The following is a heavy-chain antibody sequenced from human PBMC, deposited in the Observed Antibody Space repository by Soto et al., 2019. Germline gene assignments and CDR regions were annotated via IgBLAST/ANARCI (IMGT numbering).Heavy chain of an antibody. CDR3: ARVEAVAGLYNYHRLDV. Sequence: QVQLVQSGAEVKKPGSSVKVSCKVSGGTFSNYAIDWVRLAPGHGLEWMGGIVPIFGTTYYTQKFQGRATMIADDSTTTAYLEISSLSSEDTAIYYCARVEAVAGLYNYHRLDVWGEGTAGTVSS. D-gene: IGHD6-19*01. V-gene: IGHV1-69*12. CDR2: IVPIFGTT. J-gene: IGHJ6*04. CDR1: GGTFSNYA.